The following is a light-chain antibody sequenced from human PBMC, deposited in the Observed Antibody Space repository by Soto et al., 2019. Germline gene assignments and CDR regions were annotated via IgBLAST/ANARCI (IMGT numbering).Light chain of an antibody. CDR3: QQLTSYPIT. Sequence: DIPLSQSPSFLSASVGDRVTITCRASQGISNYLAWYQRKPGKAPKLLISTASILQSGVPSRFSGSGSGTDFSLTISSLQPEDFATYYCQQLTSYPITFGQGTRLEIK. J-gene: IGKJ5*01. CDR2: TAS. V-gene: IGKV1-9*01. CDR1: QGISNY.